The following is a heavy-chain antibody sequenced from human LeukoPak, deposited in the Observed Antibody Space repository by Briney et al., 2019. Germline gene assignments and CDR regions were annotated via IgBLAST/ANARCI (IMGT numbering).Heavy chain of an antibody. CDR2: IYHSGST. D-gene: IGHD5-12*01. CDR1: GGSVTGYY. J-gene: IGHJ6*02. Sequence: SETLSLTCAVYGGSVTGYYWTWIRQSPVKGLEWIGEIYHSGSTNYSPSLKSRVTISVDTSKKQFSLKLSSVTAADTAVYYCARARRTIGYNYAFYYYGMDVWGQGTTVTVSS. V-gene: IGHV4-34*01. CDR3: ARARRTIGYNYAFYYYGMDV.